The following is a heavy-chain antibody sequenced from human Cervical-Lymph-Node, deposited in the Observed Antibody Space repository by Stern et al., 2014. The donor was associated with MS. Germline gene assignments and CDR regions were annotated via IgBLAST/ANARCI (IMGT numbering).Heavy chain of an antibody. Sequence: MQLVESGGGLVKPGGSLRLSCAASGFTFSDFSMNWLRQAPGRGLEWVSPISTFTMNIYYTGSVKGRCTISRGNANNAPLPQKNSLRTEDTAVYYCARGPDSGNWYDSRFDNWGQGTLVTVSS. J-gene: IGHJ5*02. CDR1: GFTFSDFS. CDR3: ARGPDSGNWYDSRFDN. CDR2: ISTFTMNI. V-gene: IGHV3-21*01. D-gene: IGHD6-13*01.